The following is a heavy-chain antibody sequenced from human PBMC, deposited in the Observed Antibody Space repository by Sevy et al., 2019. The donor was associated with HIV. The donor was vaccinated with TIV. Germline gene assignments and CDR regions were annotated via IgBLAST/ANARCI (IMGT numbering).Heavy chain of an antibody. J-gene: IGHJ4*02. CDR1: GFTFSSYA. CDR3: AREDDFWSYFDY. Sequence: GGSLRLSCAASGFTFSSYAMHWVRQAPGKGLEWVAVISYDGSNKYYADSVKGRFTISRDNSKNTLYLQMNSLRAEDTAVYYCAREDDFWSYFDYWCQGTLVTVSS. CDR2: ISYDGSNK. D-gene: IGHD3-3*01. V-gene: IGHV3-30-3*01.